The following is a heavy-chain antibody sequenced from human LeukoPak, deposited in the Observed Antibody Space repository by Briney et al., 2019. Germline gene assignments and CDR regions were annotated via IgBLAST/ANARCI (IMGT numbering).Heavy chain of an antibody. J-gene: IGHJ5*02. CDR1: GYTFTGYY. V-gene: IGHV1-2*02. Sequence: GASVKVSCKASGYTFTGYYMHWVRQAPGQGLEWMGWINPNSGGTNYAQKFQGRVTMTRDTSISTAYMELSRLRSDDTAVYYCARDLGGIQLWPGSWGQGTLVTASS. D-gene: IGHD5-18*01. CDR2: INPNSGGT. CDR3: ARDLGGIQLWPGS.